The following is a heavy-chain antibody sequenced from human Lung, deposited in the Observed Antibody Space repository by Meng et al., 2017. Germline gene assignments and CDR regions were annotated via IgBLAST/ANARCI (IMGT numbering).Heavy chain of an antibody. CDR2: INHSGST. V-gene: IGHV4-34*01. J-gene: IGHJ4*02. CDR1: GGSFSDYY. D-gene: IGHD4-11*01. CDR3: ARGPTTMAHDFDY. Sequence: QVPLQQWGAGLLKPSETLSLTCVVSGGSFSDYYWSWIRQPPGKGLEWIGEINHSGSTNYNPSLKSRATISVDTSQNNLSLKLSSVTAADSAVYYCARGPTTMAHDFDYWGQGTLVTVSS.